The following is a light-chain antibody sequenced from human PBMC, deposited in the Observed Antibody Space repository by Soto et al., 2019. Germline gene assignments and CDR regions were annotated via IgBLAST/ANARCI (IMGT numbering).Light chain of an antibody. CDR3: QQYNSYSPV. CDR2: DAS. J-gene: IGKJ1*01. Sequence: DIQMTQSPSTLSASVGDRVTITCRASQSISSWLSWYQQKPGKAPNLLIYDASSLESGVPSRFIGSGSGTEFPLTISSLQPDDFATYYCQQYNSYSPVFGQGTKVEIK. V-gene: IGKV1-5*01. CDR1: QSISSW.